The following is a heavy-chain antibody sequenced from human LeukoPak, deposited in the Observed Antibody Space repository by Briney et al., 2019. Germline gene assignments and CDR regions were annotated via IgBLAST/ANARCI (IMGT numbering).Heavy chain of an antibody. D-gene: IGHD5-24*01. J-gene: IGHJ4*02. CDR2: IYYSGST. Sequence: SETLSLTCTVSGGSISSYYWSWIRQPPGKGLEWIGYIYYSGSTNYNPSLKSRVTISVDTSKNQFSLKLSSLTAADTAVYYCARTRVGYNHDFDYWGQGTLVTVSS. CDR1: GGSISSYY. V-gene: IGHV4-59*12. CDR3: ARTRVGYNHDFDY.